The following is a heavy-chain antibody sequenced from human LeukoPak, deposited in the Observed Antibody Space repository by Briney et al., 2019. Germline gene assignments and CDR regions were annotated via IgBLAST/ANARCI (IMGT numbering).Heavy chain of an antibody. CDR2: IYYTGRT. Sequence: GSLRLSCAASGFTFSRYAMNWVRQPPGKGLEWTGTIYYTGRTYYNPSLESRVTISVDTSKNQFSLRLSSVTAADTAVYYCAQSLGSSDWMGNWFDRWGQGMLVTVSS. D-gene: IGHD6-13*01. CDR3: AQSLGSSDWMGNWFDR. V-gene: IGHV4-39*01. J-gene: IGHJ5*02. CDR1: GFTFSRYA.